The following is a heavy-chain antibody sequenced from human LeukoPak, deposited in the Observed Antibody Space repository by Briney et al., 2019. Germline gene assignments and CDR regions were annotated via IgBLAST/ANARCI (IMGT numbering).Heavy chain of an antibody. D-gene: IGHD5-18*01. Sequence: GGSLRLSCAASGFTFSDYTMDWVRQAPGKGLEWVSSIGGSGDSIYYADSVKGRFTISRDNAKNSLDLQMYSLRTEDTALYYCAKDQIQLWSFDYWGQGTLVTVSS. V-gene: IGHV3-21*04. CDR1: GFTFSDYT. CDR3: AKDQIQLWSFDY. CDR2: IGGSGDSI. J-gene: IGHJ4*02.